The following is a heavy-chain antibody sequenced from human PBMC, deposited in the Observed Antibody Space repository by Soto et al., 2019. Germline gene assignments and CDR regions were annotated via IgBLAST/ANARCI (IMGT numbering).Heavy chain of an antibody. J-gene: IGHJ4*02. D-gene: IGHD2-2*03. V-gene: IGHV3-30-3*01. CDR3: ARGGGYLFEY. Sequence: EGSLRLSWAASGITFSSYAMHWVRQALGKGQAWVAVISYDGSNKYYADSVKRRFTISRDNSKNKLYLQMNRLNAEDTAVYYCARGGGYLFEYWGQGTLVTVSS. CDR2: ISYDGSNK. CDR1: GITFSSYA.